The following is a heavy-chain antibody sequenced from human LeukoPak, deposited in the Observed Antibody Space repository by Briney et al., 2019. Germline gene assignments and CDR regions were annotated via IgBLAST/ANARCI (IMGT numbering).Heavy chain of an antibody. CDR3: ARDSKLGRYDFWSGSLTYYGMDV. CDR1: GYTFTGYY. D-gene: IGHD3-3*01. Sequence: ASVKVSCKASGYTFTGYYMHWVRQAPGQGLEWMGWINPNSGGTNYAQKFQGRVTMTRDTSISTAYMELSRLRSDDTAVYYCARDSKLGRYDFWSGSLTYYGMDVWGQGTTVTVSS. V-gene: IGHV1-2*02. J-gene: IGHJ6*02. CDR2: INPNSGGT.